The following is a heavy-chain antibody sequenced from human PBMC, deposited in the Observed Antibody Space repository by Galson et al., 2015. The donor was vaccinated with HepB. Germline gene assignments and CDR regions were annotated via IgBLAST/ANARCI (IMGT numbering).Heavy chain of an antibody. CDR1: GFIFSSYV. Sequence: SLRLSCAAPGFIFSSYVMHWVRQAPGKGLEWVAIISYDGTNKYYADSVKGRFTISRDNSKNTLYLQMNSLRTEDTAVYYCVQGATIFGVVGELFDHWGQGTLVTVSS. D-gene: IGHD3-3*01. CDR2: ISYDGTNK. J-gene: IGHJ4*02. V-gene: IGHV3-30-3*01. CDR3: VQGATIFGVVGELFDH.